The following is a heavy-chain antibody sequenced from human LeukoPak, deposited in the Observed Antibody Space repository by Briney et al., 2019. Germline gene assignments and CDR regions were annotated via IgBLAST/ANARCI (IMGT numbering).Heavy chain of an antibody. CDR2: IIPIFGTA. D-gene: IGHD2-2*01. CDR3: ARNKGYCSSTSCYGEIDY. V-gene: IGHV1-69*01. J-gene: IGHJ4*02. Sequence: SVKVSCKASGGTFGSYAISWVRQAPGQGLEWMGGIIPIFGTANYAQKFQGRVTITADESTSTAYMELSSLRSEDTAVYYCARNKGYCSSTSCYGEIDYWGQGTLVTVSS. CDR1: GGTFGSYA.